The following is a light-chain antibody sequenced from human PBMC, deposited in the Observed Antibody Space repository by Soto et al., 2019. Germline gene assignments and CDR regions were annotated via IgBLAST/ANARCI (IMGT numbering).Light chain of an antibody. CDR1: QGISNY. V-gene: IGKV1-27*01. Sequence: DIQMTQSPSSLSASVGDRFTITCRASQGISNYLAWYQQIPGKVPKLLISAASTLQSGVPSRFSGSGYGTDFTLTISSLQPEDVATYYCQKYTNVPAFGGGTKVEIK. J-gene: IGKJ4*01. CDR2: AAS. CDR3: QKYTNVPA.